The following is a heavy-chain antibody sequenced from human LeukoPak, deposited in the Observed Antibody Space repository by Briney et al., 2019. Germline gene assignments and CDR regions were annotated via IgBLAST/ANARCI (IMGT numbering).Heavy chain of an antibody. J-gene: IGHJ4*02. CDR3: AKGSSGYYYEVASLAY. Sequence: GGSLRLSCAASGFTFSSYAMHWVRQAPGKGLEWVAVISYDGSNKYYADSVKGRFTISRDNSKNTLYLQMNSLRAEDTAVYYCAKGSSGYYYEVASLAYWGQGTLVTVSS. V-gene: IGHV3-30-3*01. CDR2: ISYDGSNK. CDR1: GFTFSSYA. D-gene: IGHD3-22*01.